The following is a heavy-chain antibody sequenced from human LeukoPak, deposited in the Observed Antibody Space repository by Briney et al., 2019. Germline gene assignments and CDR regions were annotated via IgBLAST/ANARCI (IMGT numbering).Heavy chain of an antibody. Sequence: GGSLRLSCAASGFTFSSYGMHWVRQAPGKGLEWVAFIRYDGSNKYYADSVKGRFTISRDNSKDTLYLQMNSLRAEDTAVYYCAKARVLLWFGELDYWGQGTLVTVSS. D-gene: IGHD3-10*01. CDR3: AKARVLLWFGELDY. J-gene: IGHJ4*02. CDR2: IRYDGSNK. CDR1: GFTFSSYG. V-gene: IGHV3-30*02.